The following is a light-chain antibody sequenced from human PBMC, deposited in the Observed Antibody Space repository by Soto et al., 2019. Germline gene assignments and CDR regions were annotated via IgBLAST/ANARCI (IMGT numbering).Light chain of an antibody. Sequence: DIQMTQSPSSLSASVGDRVTITCQASQVISKYLNWYQQKPGNAPKLLIYDASKLETGVPSRFSGSGSGTEFTFTISSLQPEDIATYYCQQFDNPLFTFGPGTQVDIK. V-gene: IGKV1-33*01. CDR3: QQFDNPLFT. CDR2: DAS. CDR1: QVISKY. J-gene: IGKJ3*01.